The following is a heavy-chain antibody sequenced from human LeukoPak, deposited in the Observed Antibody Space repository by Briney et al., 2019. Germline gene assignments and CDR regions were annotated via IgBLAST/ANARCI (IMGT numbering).Heavy chain of an antibody. CDR3: AKLTGGSYYANYFDY. J-gene: IGHJ4*02. Sequence: GGSLRLSCAASGFTFSSYAMSWVRQAPGKGLEWVSAISGSGGSTYYADSVKGRFTISRDSSKNTLYLQMNSLRAEDTAVYYCAKLTGGSYYANYFDYWGQGTLVTVSS. CDR2: ISGSGGST. CDR1: GFTFSSYA. D-gene: IGHD1-26*01. V-gene: IGHV3-23*01.